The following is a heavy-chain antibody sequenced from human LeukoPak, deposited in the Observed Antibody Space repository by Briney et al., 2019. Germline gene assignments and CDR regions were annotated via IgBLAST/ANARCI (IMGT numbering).Heavy chain of an antibody. CDR1: GFTFSSYW. CDR3: ARALERYYYDSSGYYAHFDY. J-gene: IGHJ4*02. V-gene: IGHV3-7*02. Sequence: PGGSLRLSCAASGFTFSSYWMSWVRRDPGKGRVWGAHQKQDRSEKYYVDSVMGRFTISRDNAQNSLYLQKNSLRAADTAVYYCARALERYYYDSSGYYAHFDYWGQGTLVTVSS. D-gene: IGHD3-22*01. CDR2: QKQDRSEK.